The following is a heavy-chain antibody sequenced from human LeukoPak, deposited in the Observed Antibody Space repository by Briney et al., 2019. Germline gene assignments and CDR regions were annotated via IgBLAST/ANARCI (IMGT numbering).Heavy chain of an antibody. CDR1: GFTFSNAW. CDR2: IKSKTDGWTT. J-gene: IGHJ4*02. CDR3: TFSTDFWSGYQEDY. Sequence: GGSLRLSCEASGFTFSNAWMSWVRQAPGKGLEWVGRIKSKTDGWTTDYAAPVKGRFTISRDDSKNTLYLQMNSLKTEDTAVYYCTFSTDFWSGYQEDYWGQGTLVTVSS. V-gene: IGHV3-15*01. D-gene: IGHD3-3*01.